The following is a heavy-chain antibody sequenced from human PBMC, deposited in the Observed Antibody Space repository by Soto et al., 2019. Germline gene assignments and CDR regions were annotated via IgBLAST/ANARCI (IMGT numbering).Heavy chain of an antibody. CDR2: ILPIFDTP. J-gene: IGHJ3*02. CDR1: GGTLSNYG. CDR3: ARDGPNVRSGYIRHHDASDI. D-gene: IGHD3-3*01. Sequence: QVLLVQSGAEVKKPGSSVKVSCKASGGTLSNYGMSWFRQAPGQRPEWMGGILPIFDTPTYAQKFQGRLTIIAEKSTAVVYMELGSLRSEDTAVYYCARDGPNVRSGYIRHHDASDIWGQGTRVTVSS. V-gene: IGHV1-69*06.